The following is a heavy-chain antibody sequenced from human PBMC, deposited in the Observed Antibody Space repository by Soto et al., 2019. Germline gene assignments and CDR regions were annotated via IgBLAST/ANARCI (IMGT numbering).Heavy chain of an antibody. CDR2: FDPEDGET. V-gene: IGHV1-24*01. J-gene: IGHJ4*02. Sequence: ASVKVSCKFSGYTLTELSMHWVRQAPGKGLEWMGGFDPEDGETIYAQKFQGRVTMTEDTSTDTAYMELSSLRSEDTAVYYCAKDRAGGYSYGYCFWGKGTLVNVSS. D-gene: IGHD5-18*01. CDR1: GYTLTELS. CDR3: AKDRAGGYSYGYCF.